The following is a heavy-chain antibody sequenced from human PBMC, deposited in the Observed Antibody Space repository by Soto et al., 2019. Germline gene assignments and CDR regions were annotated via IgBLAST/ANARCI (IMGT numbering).Heavy chain of an antibody. Sequence: PXGSLRLSCAASGFTFSSYTMNWVRQAPGKGLEWVSSINTPSSVINYADSVKGRFTISRDNAKNSLYLQMSSLRAEDTAVYYCATYKSNWFYYGMDVWGQGTTVTVSS. J-gene: IGHJ6*02. CDR2: INTPSSVI. D-gene: IGHD6-13*01. CDR3: ATYKSNWFYYGMDV. CDR1: GFTFSSYT. V-gene: IGHV3-21*06.